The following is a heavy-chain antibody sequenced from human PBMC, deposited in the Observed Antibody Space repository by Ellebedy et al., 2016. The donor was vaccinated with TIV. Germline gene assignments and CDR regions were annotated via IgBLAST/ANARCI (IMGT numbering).Heavy chain of an antibody. CDR2: VHSRGVT. CDR3: AREVEGVRGGETYYVLDV. Sequence: MPGGSLRLSCTVSGASISRFYWLWIRQPAGKGLEYIGRVHSRGVTNYNPSLRSRVSMSVDTSKALFSQGLTSLTPADTAVYYCAREVEGVRGGETYYVLDVWGPGTTVAVSS. D-gene: IGHD3-10*01. CDR1: GASISRFY. J-gene: IGHJ6*02. V-gene: IGHV4-4*07.